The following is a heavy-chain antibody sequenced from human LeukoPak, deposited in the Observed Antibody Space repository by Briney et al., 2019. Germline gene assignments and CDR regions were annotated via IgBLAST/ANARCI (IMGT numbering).Heavy chain of an antibody. D-gene: IGHD6-19*01. CDR1: GGSISTYY. J-gene: IGHJ4*02. CDR2: IYSSGST. CDR3: ARHPSAVAGKTFDC. Sequence: TSETLSLTCTVSGGSISTYYWSWVRQPPGKGLEWIGYIYSSGSTNYNPSLKTRVTMSVDTSKNQFSLTLRSVTAADTAVYYRARHPSAVAGKTFDCWGQGTLVTVSS. V-gene: IGHV4-59*08.